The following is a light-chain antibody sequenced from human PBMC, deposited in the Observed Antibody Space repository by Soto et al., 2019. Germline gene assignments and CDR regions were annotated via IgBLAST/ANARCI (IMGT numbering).Light chain of an antibody. CDR2: GAS. J-gene: IGKJ4*01. CDR3: QPSTNRPLT. Sequence: EIVMTHSLAALSVTQGERATLSCRASQSVRSNLAWYQQKPVQSPRLLIYGASTRATGIPARFSGSRSGPEFTLTIISLQSEDFALYYCQPSTNRPLTFGGGTKVDIK. V-gene: IGKV3-15*01. CDR1: QSVRSN.